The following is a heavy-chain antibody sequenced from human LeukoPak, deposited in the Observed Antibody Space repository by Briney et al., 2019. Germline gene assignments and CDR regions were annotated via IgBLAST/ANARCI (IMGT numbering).Heavy chain of an antibody. V-gene: IGHV1-2*02. D-gene: IGHD6-19*01. CDR3: ARAPRRAVAGHDAFDI. CDR2: INPNSGGT. J-gene: IGHJ3*02. Sequence: ASVKVSCKASGYTFTGYYMHWVRQAPGQGLEWMGWINPNSGGTNYAQKFQGRVTMTRDTSISTAYMELSRLRSDDTAVYYCARAPRRAVAGHDAFDIWGQGTMVTVSS. CDR1: GYTFTGYY.